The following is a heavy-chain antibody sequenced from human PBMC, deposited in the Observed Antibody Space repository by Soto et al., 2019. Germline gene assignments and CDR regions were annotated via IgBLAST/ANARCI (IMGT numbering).Heavy chain of an antibody. CDR3: ARVPAP. CDR2: IYHSGST. CDR1: GGSISSGGYS. Sequence: SETLSLTCAVSGGSISSGGYSWGWIRQPPGKGLEWIGYIYHSGSTYYNPSLKSRVTISVDRSRNQFSLKLSSVTAADTAVYYCARVPAPWGQGTLVTVSS. V-gene: IGHV4-30-2*01. J-gene: IGHJ5*02.